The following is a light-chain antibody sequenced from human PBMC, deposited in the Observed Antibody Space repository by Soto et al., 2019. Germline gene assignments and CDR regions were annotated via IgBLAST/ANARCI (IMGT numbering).Light chain of an antibody. J-gene: IGLJ3*02. Sequence: QSALTQPASVSGSPGQSVTISCTGTNCDVGSHNFVSWYQLYPGKAPKLLIYDASKRPSGLSNRFCGSKSGNTASLTIAGLQGEDEADYYCCSLTNGATWVFGGGTKLTVL. CDR3: CSLTNGATWV. CDR2: DAS. CDR1: NCDVGSHNF. V-gene: IGLV2-23*01.